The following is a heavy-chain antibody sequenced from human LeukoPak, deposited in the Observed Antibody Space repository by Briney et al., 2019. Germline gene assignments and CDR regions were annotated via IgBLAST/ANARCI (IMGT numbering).Heavy chain of an antibody. J-gene: IGHJ4*02. Sequence: GGSLRLSCAASGFTFSSYEMNWVRQAPGKGLEWVSYISSSGSTIYYADSVKGRFTISRDNAKNSLYLQMNSLRAKDTAVYYCARGNYCTNGVCFGLDYWGQGTLVTVSS. CDR2: ISSSGSTI. CDR1: GFTFSSYE. V-gene: IGHV3-48*03. CDR3: ARGNYCTNGVCFGLDY. D-gene: IGHD2-8*01.